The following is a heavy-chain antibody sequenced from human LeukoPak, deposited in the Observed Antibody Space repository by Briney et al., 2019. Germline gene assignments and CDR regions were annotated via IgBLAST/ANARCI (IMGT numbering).Heavy chain of an antibody. V-gene: IGHV3-11*01. CDR1: GFTFVDFY. J-gene: IGHJ4*02. D-gene: IGHD6-19*01. CDR2: ISSESHAI. Sequence: GGSLRLSCAASGFTFVDFYMTWIRQTPGKGLEWISYISSESHAIYYSDSVKGRFTISRDNAKKSLYLQMDSLRVEDTAIYYCARAAHSGSSSRYFDYWAQGILVTVSS. CDR3: ARAAHSGSSSRYFDY.